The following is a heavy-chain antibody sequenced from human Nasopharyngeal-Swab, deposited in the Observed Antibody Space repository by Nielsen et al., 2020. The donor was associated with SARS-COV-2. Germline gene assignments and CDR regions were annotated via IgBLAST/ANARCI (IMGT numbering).Heavy chain of an antibody. CDR2: VNSDGSRT. D-gene: IGHD2-15*01. Sequence: GESVTISWAASGFTFSSYWMHWVRQATGKGLVWVSRVNSDGSRTSYADNVKGRFTITRDNAKNTLYLQMNSLRAEDTAVYYCARVVCSGGSCYQNRYYFDYWGQGTLVTVSS. J-gene: IGHJ4*02. CDR3: ARVVCSGGSCYQNRYYFDY. V-gene: IGHV3-74*01. CDR1: GFTFSSYW.